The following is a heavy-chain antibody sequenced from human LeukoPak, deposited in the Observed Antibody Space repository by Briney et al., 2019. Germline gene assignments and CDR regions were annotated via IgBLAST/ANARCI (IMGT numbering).Heavy chain of an antibody. CDR3: ARSFYKKALDY. CDR2: VNHVGGT. Sequence: SETLSLTCAVYGESFSGFSWNWIRQTPGKGLEWIGKVNHVGGTTYNPSLRSRITLSVDTSKNQFSLKLSSVTAADTAVYYCARSFYKKALDYWGQGTLVIVSS. J-gene: IGHJ4*02. V-gene: IGHV4-34*01. CDR1: GESFSGFS. D-gene: IGHD3-10*01.